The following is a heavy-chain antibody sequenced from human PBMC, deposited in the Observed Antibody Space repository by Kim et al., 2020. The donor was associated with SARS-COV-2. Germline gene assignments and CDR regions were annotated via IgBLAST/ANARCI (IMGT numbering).Heavy chain of an antibody. Sequence: GGSLRLSCAASGFTFSSYGMHWVRQAPGKGLEWVAVISDDGSNKYYADAVKGRFTISRDNSKNTLYLQMDSLSAEDTAVYYCAKDREPLRWLQWGFDYWGQGTLVTVSS. CDR2: ISDDGSNK. J-gene: IGHJ4*02. V-gene: IGHV3-30*18. CDR1: GFTFSSYG. D-gene: IGHD5-12*01. CDR3: AKDREPLRWLQWGFDY.